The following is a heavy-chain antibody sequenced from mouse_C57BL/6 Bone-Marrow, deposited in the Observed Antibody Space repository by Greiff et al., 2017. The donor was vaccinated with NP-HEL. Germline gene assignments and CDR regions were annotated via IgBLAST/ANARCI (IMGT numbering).Heavy chain of an antibody. CDR3: AREGRYYDASSPYFDY. J-gene: IGHJ2*01. V-gene: IGHV5-4*01. CDR2: ISDGGSYT. CDR1: GFTFSSYA. Sequence: EVQVVESGGGLVKPGGSLKLSCAASGFTFSSYAMSWVRQTPEKRLEWVATISDGGSYTYYPDNVKGRFTISRDNAKNNLYLQMSHLKSEDTAMYYGAREGRYYDASSPYFDYWGQGTTLTVSA. D-gene: IGHD1-1*01.